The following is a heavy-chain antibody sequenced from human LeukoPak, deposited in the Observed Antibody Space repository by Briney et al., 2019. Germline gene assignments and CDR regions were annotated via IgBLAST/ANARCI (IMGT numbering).Heavy chain of an antibody. CDR2: IKQDGSEK. CDR3: ARVSPNTVTTLQYFDY. Sequence: HPGGSLRLSCAASGFTFSSYWMSWVRQAPGKGLEWVANIKQDGSEKYYVDSVQGRFTISRDNAKNSLYLQMNSLRAEDTAVYYCARVSPNTVTTLQYFDYWGQGTLVTVSS. J-gene: IGHJ4*02. CDR1: GFTFSSYW. V-gene: IGHV3-7*01. D-gene: IGHD4-17*01.